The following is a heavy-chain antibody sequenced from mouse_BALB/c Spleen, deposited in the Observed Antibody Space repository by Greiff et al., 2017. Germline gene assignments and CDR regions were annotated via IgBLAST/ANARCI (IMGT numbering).Heavy chain of an antibody. CDR3: ASNFAY. V-gene: IGHV1-7*01. Sequence: VQLQQSGAELAKPGASVKMSCKASGYTFTSYWMHWVKQRPGQGLEWIGYINPSTGYTEYNQKFKAKATLTADKSSSTAYMQLSSLTSEDSAVYYCASNFAYWGQGTLVTVSA. CDR1: GYTFTSYW. J-gene: IGHJ3*01. CDR2: INPSTGYT.